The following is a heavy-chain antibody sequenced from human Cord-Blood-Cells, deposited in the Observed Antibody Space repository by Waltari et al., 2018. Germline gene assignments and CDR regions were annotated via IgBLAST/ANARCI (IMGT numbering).Heavy chain of an antibody. V-gene: IGHV3-33*01. J-gene: IGHJ5*02. Sequence: QVQLVESGGGVVQPGRYLRLSCAASGFTFSSYGMHWVSQAPGKGLEWVSVIWYDGSNKDYADSVKGRFTISRDNSKNTLYLQMNSLRAEDTAVYYWARDLTTGTTWFDPWGQGTLVTVSS. CDR3: ARDLTTGTTWFDP. CDR2: IWYDGSNK. CDR1: GFTFSSYG. D-gene: IGHD1-1*01.